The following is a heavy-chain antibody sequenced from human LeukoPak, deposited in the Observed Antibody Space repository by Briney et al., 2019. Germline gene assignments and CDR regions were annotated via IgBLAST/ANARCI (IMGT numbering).Heavy chain of an antibody. Sequence: SETLSLTCTVSGGSISSYCWSWIRQPAGKGLEWIGRIYTSGSTNYNPSLKSRVTMSVDTSKNQFSLKLSSVTAADTAVYYCARLGDLEPYYFDYWGQGTLVTVSS. J-gene: IGHJ4*02. D-gene: IGHD1-26*01. CDR1: GGSISSYC. V-gene: IGHV4-4*07. CDR3: ARLGDLEPYYFDY. CDR2: IYTSGST.